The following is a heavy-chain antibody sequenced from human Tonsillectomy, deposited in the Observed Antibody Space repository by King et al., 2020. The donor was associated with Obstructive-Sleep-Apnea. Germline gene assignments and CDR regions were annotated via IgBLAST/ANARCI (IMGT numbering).Heavy chain of an antibody. D-gene: IGHD3-22*01. CDR3: ARGWMGIDSRGYYLLDF. Sequence: VQLVESGGGVVQPGRSLRLPCAASGFTFSSYTIHWVRQAPGKGLEGVAGISYDGSNKYYAGSVKGRVTISRDNSKNTLYLQMNSRRAEDTAVYYCARGWMGIDSRGYYLLDFWGQGTLVTVSS. J-gene: IGHJ4*02. CDR1: GFTFSSYT. V-gene: IGHV3-30*04. CDR2: ISYDGSNK.